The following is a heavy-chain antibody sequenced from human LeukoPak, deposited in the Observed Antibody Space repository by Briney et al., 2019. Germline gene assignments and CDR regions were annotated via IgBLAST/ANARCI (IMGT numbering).Heavy chain of an antibody. CDR2: INQDGSAK. V-gene: IGHV3-7*01. J-gene: IGHJ4*02. D-gene: IGHD2-2*01. CDR1: GFTFSSYA. Sequence: GRSLRLSCAASGFTFSSYAMSWVRQGPGKGLEWVANINQDGSAKYYVDSVRGRFTISRDNAKNSMYLQMNSLRAEDTAVYYCAKDLFGSTSVLDYWGQGTLVTVSS. CDR3: AKDLFGSTSVLDY.